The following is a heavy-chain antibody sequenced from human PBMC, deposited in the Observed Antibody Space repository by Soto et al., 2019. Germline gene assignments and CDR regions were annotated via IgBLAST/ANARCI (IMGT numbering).Heavy chain of an antibody. J-gene: IGHJ5*02. V-gene: IGHV3-30*19. D-gene: IGHD3-16*01. CDR3: ARWGTTGGFNL. Sequence: ESGGGVVQPGASLRLSCAASGFRFKSFVMHWVRQAPGKGLEWVAFTSYDGNNKDYGDSVKGRFTVSRDNSQNTLHLPMDFLRPEDTGLSYCARWGTTGGFNLWGQGTLVSVSS. CDR1: GFRFKSFV. CDR2: TSYDGNNK.